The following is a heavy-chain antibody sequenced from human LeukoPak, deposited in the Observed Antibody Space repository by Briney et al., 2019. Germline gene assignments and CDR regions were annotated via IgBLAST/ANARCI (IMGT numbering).Heavy chain of an antibody. D-gene: IGHD3-22*01. CDR3: ATKRGHSGYLES. CDR1: RLTFRNYG. CDR2: VXXDGGDK. J-gene: IGHJ5*02. Sequence: GGSLRLSCVVSRLTFRNYGXXXXXXAXGKXXXXVAFVXXDGGDKYYTXXXXXXFTIXXXNSRNTLYLQMNSLTTEDTAVYYCATKRGHSGYLESWGQGTLVTVSS. V-gene: IGHV3-30*02.